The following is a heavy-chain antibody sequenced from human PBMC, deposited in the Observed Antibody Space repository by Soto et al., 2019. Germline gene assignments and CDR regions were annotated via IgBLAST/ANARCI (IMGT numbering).Heavy chain of an antibody. Sequence: ASVKVSCKASGYTFTSYDINWVRQATGQGLEWMGWMNPNSGNTGYAQKFQGRVTMTRNTSISTAYMELSSLGSEDTAVYYCARGLGDYGYYYYYYMDVWGKGTTVTVSS. J-gene: IGHJ6*03. CDR2: MNPNSGNT. CDR1: GYTFTSYD. V-gene: IGHV1-8*01. CDR3: ARGLGDYGYYYYYYMDV. D-gene: IGHD4-17*01.